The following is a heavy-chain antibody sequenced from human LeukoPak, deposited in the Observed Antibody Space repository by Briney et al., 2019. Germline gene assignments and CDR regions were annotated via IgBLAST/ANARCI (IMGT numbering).Heavy chain of an antibody. V-gene: IGHV4-34*01. Sequence: SETLPLTCAVYGGSFSGYYWSWIRQPPGKGLEWIGEINHSGSTNYNPSLKSRVTISVDTSKNQFSLKLTSMTAADTAFYYCARGNDFYGSGRQSYFDPWGQGTLVIVSS. CDR2: INHSGST. D-gene: IGHD3-10*01. CDR1: GGSFSGYY. CDR3: ARGNDFYGSGRQSYFDP. J-gene: IGHJ5*02.